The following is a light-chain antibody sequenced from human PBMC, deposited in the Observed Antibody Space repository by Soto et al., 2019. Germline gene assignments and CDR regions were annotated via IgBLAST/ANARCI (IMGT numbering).Light chain of an antibody. CDR1: SSDVGNSNG. V-gene: IGLV2-18*02. CDR3: SSYTSSSTYV. J-gene: IGLJ1*01. Sequence: QSALTQPPSVSGSPGQSVAISCTGTSSDVGNSNGVSWYQQAPGTAPKLTIYDVTNRPSGVPDRFSGSKSGNTASLTISGLQAEDEADYYCSSYTSSSTYVFGTGTKLTVL. CDR2: DVT.